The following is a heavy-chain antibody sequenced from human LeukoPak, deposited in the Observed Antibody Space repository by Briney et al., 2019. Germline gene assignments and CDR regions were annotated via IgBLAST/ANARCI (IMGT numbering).Heavy chain of an antibody. J-gene: IGHJ6*02. CDR2: IIPIFGTA. Sequence: GASVKVSCKASGGTFSSYAISWVRQAPGQGLGWMGGIIPIFGTANYAQKFQGRVTITADESTSTAYMELSSLRSEDTAVYYCARPSYGDYHYYYYYGMDVWGQGTTVTVSS. V-gene: IGHV1-69*13. CDR3: ARPSYGDYHYYYYYGMDV. D-gene: IGHD4-17*01. CDR1: GGTFSSYA.